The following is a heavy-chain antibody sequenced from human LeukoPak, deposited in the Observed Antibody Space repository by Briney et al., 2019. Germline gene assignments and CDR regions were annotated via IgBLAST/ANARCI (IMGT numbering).Heavy chain of an antibody. V-gene: IGHV3-23*01. CDR3: AELGITMIGGV. CDR2: ISGSGGST. D-gene: IGHD3-10*02. CDR1: GVTFSSYG. Sequence: GGSLRLSCAACGVTFSSYGMTWVRQAPGKGLEWVSAISGSGGSTYYADAVKGRFTISRDNSKNPLYLQMNSRRAEDTAVYYCAELGITMIGGVWGKGPTVTISS. J-gene: IGHJ6*04.